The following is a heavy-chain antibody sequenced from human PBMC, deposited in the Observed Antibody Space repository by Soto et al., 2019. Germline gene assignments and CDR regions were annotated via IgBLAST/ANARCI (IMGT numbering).Heavy chain of an antibody. V-gene: IGHV2-26*01. Sequence: QVTLKESGPVLVKPTETLTLTCTVSGFSLSNARMGVSWIRQPPGKALEWLAHIFSNDEKSYSTSLKSRLTISKDNSKSQVVLTMTYMDPVDTATYYCAREFVVAAGMRTLDPWGQGTLVTVSS. CDR2: IFSNDEK. CDR3: AREFVVAAGMRTLDP. D-gene: IGHD2-2*01. CDR1: GFSLSNARMG. J-gene: IGHJ5*02.